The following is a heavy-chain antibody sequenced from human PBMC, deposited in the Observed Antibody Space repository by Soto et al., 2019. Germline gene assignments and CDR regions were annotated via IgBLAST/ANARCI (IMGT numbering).Heavy chain of an antibody. Sequence: SETLSLTCTVSGGSISSSSYYWGWIRQPPGKGLEWIGSIYYSGSTYYNPSLKSRVTISVDTSKNQFSLKLSSVTAADTAVYYCARDQGEGGSYEGVDPWGQGTLVTVSS. V-gene: IGHV4-39*02. CDR3: ARDQGEGGSYEGVDP. CDR1: GGSISSSSYY. J-gene: IGHJ5*02. D-gene: IGHD1-26*01. CDR2: IYYSGST.